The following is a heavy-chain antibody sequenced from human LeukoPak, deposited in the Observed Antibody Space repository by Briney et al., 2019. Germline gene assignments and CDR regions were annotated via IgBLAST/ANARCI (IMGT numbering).Heavy chain of an antibody. CDR1: GFTFSSYA. D-gene: IGHD2/OR15-2a*01. J-gene: IGHJ3*02. CDR3: ARDFLPPLSEDPFDM. Sequence: PGGSLRLSCAASGFTFSSYAMSWVRQAPGKGLEWVSTVSGGGGTTYYADSVKGRFTISRDNAKSSLYLQMNSLRAEDTAVYYCARDFLPPLSEDPFDMWGQGTLVTVSS. V-gene: IGHV3-23*01. CDR2: VSGGGGTT.